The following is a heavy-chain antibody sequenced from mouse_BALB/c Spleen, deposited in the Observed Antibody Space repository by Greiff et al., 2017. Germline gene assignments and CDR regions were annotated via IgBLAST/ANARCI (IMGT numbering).Heavy chain of an antibody. Sequence: EVQLQQSGAELVRPGALVKLSCKASGFNIKDYYMHWVKQRPEQGLEWIGWIDPENGNTKYDPKFQGKATITADTSSNTAYLQLSSLTSEDTAVYYCARANYYYGSSYFDYWGQGTTLTVSS. CDR2: IDPENGNT. CDR3: ARANYYYGSSYFDY. D-gene: IGHD1-1*01. CDR1: GFNIKDYY. V-gene: IGHV14-1*02. J-gene: IGHJ2*01.